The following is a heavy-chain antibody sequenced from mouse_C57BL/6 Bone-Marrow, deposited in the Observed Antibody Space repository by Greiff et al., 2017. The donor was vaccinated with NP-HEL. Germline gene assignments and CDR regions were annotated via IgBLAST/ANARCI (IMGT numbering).Heavy chain of an antibody. CDR2: INYDGSST. Sequence: EVQRVESEGGLVQPGSSMKLSCTASGFTFSDYYMAWVRQVPEKGLEWVANINYDGSSTYYLDSLKSRFIISKDNAKNILYLQMSMLKSEDTATYYCARNWPFDYWGQGTTLTVSS. D-gene: IGHD4-1*01. CDR1: GFTFSDYY. CDR3: ARNWPFDY. J-gene: IGHJ2*01. V-gene: IGHV5-16*01.